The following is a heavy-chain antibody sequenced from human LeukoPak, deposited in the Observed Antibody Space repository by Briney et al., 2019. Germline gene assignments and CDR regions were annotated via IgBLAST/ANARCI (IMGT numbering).Heavy chain of an antibody. CDR2: ISTNGGST. CDR3: AKDPGGYFTAMVTAFAY. CDR1: GFTFGTYA. J-gene: IGHJ4*02. V-gene: IGHV3-64*04. Sequence: GGSLRLSCSASGFTFGTYALHWVRQAPGKGLEHVSAISTNGGSTYYADSVKGRFTISRDNSKNTLYLQMNSLRAEDTAVYYCAKDPGGYFTAMVTAFAYWGQGTLVTVSS. D-gene: IGHD5-18*01.